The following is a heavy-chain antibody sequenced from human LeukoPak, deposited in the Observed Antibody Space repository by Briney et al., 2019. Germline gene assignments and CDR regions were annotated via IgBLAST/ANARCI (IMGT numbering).Heavy chain of an antibody. CDR3: AREEGTVNWFDP. V-gene: IGHV4-38-2*02. CDR2: IRHSGTT. CDR1: GYSISSGYY. Sequence: SETLSLTCSVSGYSISSGYYWGWIRQPPGKGLEWIGTIRHSGTTYYNPSLKSRVAISIDSSKNQFSLKLSSVTAADTAVYYCAREEGTVNWFDPWGPGTLVTVSS. D-gene: IGHD4-17*01. J-gene: IGHJ5*02.